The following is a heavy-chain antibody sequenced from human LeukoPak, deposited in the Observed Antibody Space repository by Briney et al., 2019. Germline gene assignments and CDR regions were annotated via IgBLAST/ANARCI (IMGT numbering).Heavy chain of an antibody. CDR1: GGSISSYYW. D-gene: IGHD5-18*01. CDR3: AHYWDTQRGGIYFDY. J-gene: IGHJ4*02. Sequence: TLSLTCTVSGGSISSYYWSWIRQPAGKGLEWLALIYWDDNKVYSPSLKQRLTITKDTSNSQVVLTMTNMDPVDTGTYYCAHYWDTQRGGIYFDYWGQGTLITVSS. CDR2: IYWDDNK. V-gene: IGHV2-5*08.